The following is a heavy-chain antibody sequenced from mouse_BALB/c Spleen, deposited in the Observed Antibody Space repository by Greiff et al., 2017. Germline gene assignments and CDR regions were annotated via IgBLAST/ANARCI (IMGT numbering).Heavy chain of an antibody. Sequence: EVMLVESGGDLVKPGGSLKLSCAASGFTFSSYGMSWVRQTPDKRLEWVATISSGGSYTYYPDSVKGRFTISRDNAKNTLYLQMSSLKSEDTAMYYCARQNDGYSAWFAYWGQGTLVTVSA. V-gene: IGHV5-6*01. CDR2: ISSGGSYT. CDR1: GFTFSSYG. CDR3: ARQNDGYSAWFAY. D-gene: IGHD2-3*01. J-gene: IGHJ3*01.